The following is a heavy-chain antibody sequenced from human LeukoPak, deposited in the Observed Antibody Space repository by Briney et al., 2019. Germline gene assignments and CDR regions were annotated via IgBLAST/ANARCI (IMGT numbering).Heavy chain of an antibody. D-gene: IGHD5-18*01. CDR2: IYTSGST. Sequence: SETLSLTCTVSGGSISSGSYYWSWIRQPAGKGLEWIGRIYTSGSTNYNPYLKSRVTISVDTSKDQFSLKLSSVTAADTAVYYCARGYSYALSTDPYYYFDYWGQGTLVTVSS. V-gene: IGHV4-61*02. CDR1: GGSISSGSYY. CDR3: ARGYSYALSTDPYYYFDY. J-gene: IGHJ4*02.